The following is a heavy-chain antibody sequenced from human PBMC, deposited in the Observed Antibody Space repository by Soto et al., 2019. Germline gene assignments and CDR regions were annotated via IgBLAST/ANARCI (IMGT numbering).Heavy chain of an antibody. D-gene: IGHD5-12*01. Sequence: SQTLSLTCAISGDSVSSNTASCNWIRQSPSRVLEWLGRTYFRSKWYNDYTVSVKSRIIINPDTSNNQLSLQQNTVTHEDTEMYFCAKGDNLGPKTGYAFDPWGQG. CDR2: TYFRSKWYN. V-gene: IGHV6-1*01. J-gene: IGHJ5*02. CDR3: AKGDNLGPKTGYAFDP. CDR1: GDSVSSNTAS.